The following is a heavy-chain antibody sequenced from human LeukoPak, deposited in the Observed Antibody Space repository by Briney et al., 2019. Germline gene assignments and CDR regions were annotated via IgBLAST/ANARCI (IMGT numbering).Heavy chain of an antibody. Sequence: GASLQISCKGSGYRFTSYWIGWVRQMPGKGLEWMGIIYPGDSGTRYSPSFQGQVTISADKSISTAYLQWSSLKASDTAMYYCASGSGRYYFDYWGQGTLVTVSS. D-gene: IGHD6-19*01. CDR3: ASGSGRYYFDY. CDR1: GYRFTSYW. V-gene: IGHV5-51*01. CDR2: IYPGDSGT. J-gene: IGHJ4*02.